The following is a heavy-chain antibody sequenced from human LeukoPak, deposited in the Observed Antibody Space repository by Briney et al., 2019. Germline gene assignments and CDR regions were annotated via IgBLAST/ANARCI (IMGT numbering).Heavy chain of an antibody. CDR2: IKQDGSEK. CDR3: ARDRVAAAGTNWFDP. J-gene: IGHJ5*02. D-gene: IGHD6-13*01. V-gene: IGHV3-7*03. Sequence: GGSLRLSCAASGFTSSSYWMSWVRQAPGKGLEWVANIKQDGSEKYYVDSVKGRFTISRDNAKNSLYLQMNSLRAEDTAVYYCARDRVAAAGTNWFDPWGQGTLVTVSS. CDR1: GFTSSSYW.